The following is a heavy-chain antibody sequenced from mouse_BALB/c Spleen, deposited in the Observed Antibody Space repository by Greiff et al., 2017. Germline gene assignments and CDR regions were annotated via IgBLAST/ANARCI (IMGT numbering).Heavy chain of an antibody. V-gene: IGHV5-17*02. CDR3: ARLYYYGSSYWYFDV. Sequence: EVKLMESGGGLVQPGGSRKLSCAASGFTFSSFGMHWVRQAPEKGLEWVAYISSGSSTIYYADTVKGRFTISRDNPKNTLFLQMTSLRSEDTAMYYCARLYYYGSSYWYFDVWGAGTTVTVSS. D-gene: IGHD1-1*01. CDR1: GFTFSSFG. J-gene: IGHJ1*01. CDR2: ISSGSSTI.